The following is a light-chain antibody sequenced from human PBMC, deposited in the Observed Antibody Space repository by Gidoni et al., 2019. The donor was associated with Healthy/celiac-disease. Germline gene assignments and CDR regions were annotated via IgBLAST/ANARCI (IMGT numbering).Light chain of an antibody. CDR1: SSNIGAGYD. Sequence: QSVLTQPPSVSWAPGQRVTISCTGSSSNIGAGYDVHWYQQLPGTAPKLLIYGNSNRPSGVPDRFSGSKSGTSASLAITGLQAEDEADYYCQSYDSSLSVHVVFGGGTKLTVL. CDR2: GNS. V-gene: IGLV1-40*01. J-gene: IGLJ2*01. CDR3: QSYDSSLSVHVV.